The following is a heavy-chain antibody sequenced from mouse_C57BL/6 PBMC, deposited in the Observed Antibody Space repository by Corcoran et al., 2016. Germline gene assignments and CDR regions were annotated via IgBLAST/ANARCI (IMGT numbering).Heavy chain of an antibody. J-gene: IGHJ3*01. CDR3: ARGPYYDFAY. V-gene: IGHV9-3*01. Sequence: QIQLVQSGPELKKPGETVKISCKDTGYTFTTYGMSWVKQAPGTGLKWMGWINTYSGVPTYDDDFKGRFAFSLETSASTAYLSINNLKNEDTATYFCARGPYYDFAYWGQGTLVTVSA. D-gene: IGHD2-4*01. CDR1: GYTFTTYG. CDR2: INTYSGVP.